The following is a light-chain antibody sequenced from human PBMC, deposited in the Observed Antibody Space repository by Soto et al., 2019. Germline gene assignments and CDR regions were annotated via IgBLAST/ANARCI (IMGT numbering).Light chain of an antibody. J-gene: IGKJ2*01. Sequence: DIQMTQSPSSLSASIGDRVTITCRASQRFSNYFNWYQQKPGKAPELLIYGASNLQSGVPSRFSGSGSGTEFTLTITSVQPEDVATYFCQQSYTTPYTFGQGTKLEI. V-gene: IGKV1-39*01. CDR3: QQSYTTPYT. CDR1: QRFSNY. CDR2: GAS.